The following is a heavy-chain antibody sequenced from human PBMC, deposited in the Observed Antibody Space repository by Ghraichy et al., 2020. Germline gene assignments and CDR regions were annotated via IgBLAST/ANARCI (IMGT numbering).Heavy chain of an antibody. D-gene: IGHD2-15*01. J-gene: IGHJ4*02. CDR3: ARRGSAAYPFDY. V-gene: IGHV4-34*01. Sequence: SQTLSLTCAVYGGSFSGYYWSWIRQPPGKGLEWIGEINHSGNTNYNPSLKSRVTISVDTSKNQFSLKLSSVTAADTAVYYCARRGSAAYPFDYWGQGTLVTVST. CDR1: GGSFSGYY. CDR2: INHSGNT.